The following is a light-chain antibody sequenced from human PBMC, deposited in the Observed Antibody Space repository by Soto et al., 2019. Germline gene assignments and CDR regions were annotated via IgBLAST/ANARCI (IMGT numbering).Light chain of an antibody. Sequence: EIVMTQSPATLSVSPGERATLSCRASQSVSSNLAWYQQKPGQAPRLLIYGASTRATGIPARFSGSGSGTEFTLTISSLQSEDFAVYYCQQYNIWPRTFGPGTKVDI. CDR2: GAS. J-gene: IGKJ3*01. CDR3: QQYNIWPRT. V-gene: IGKV3-15*01. CDR1: QSVSSN.